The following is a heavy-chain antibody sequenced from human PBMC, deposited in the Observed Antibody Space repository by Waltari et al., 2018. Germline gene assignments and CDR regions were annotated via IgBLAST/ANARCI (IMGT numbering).Heavy chain of an antibody. CDR3: VREKVDSQFADYYYYMDV. J-gene: IGHJ6*03. V-gene: IGHV4-4*07. D-gene: IGHD3-9*01. CDR1: GDSIGSYY. CDR2: ISPRGIT. Sequence: QVQLQESGPRLVKPSETLSLTCSVSGDSIGSYYWSWVRQPAGKGLEWIGRISPRGITNYHPSLKSRLTMSVDTSKNQFSLKLNSVTAADTAVYYCVREKVDSQFADYYYYMDVWGKGTTVTISS.